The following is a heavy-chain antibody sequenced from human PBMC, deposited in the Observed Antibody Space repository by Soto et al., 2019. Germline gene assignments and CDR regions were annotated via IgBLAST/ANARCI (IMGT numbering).Heavy chain of an antibody. CDR3: ARVFSSSWFYYFDS. CDR1: SVSVSSGRYY. CDR2: IFYNGNT. V-gene: IGHV4-61*01. Sequence: QVQLQESGPGLVKPSETLSLTCTVSSVSVSSGRYYWSWIRQPPGKGLEWIGYIFYNGNTNYNPSRKSRVAISIDTSKNQFSLKLNSVTAADTAVYFCARVFSSSWFYYFDSWGQGTLVTVSS. J-gene: IGHJ4*02. D-gene: IGHD6-13*01.